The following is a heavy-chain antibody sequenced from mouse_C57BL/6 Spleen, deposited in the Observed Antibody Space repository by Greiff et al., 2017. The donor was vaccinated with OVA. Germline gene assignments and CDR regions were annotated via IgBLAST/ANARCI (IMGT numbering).Heavy chain of an antibody. CDR2: IYPGDGDT. Sequence: VKLQESGPELVKPGASVKISCKASGYAFSSSWMNWVKQRPGKGLEWIGRIYPGDGDTNYNGKFKGKATLTADKSSSTAYMQLSSLTSEDSAVYFCARGDGSSYFDYWGQGTTLTVSS. D-gene: IGHD1-1*01. CDR3: ARGDGSSYFDY. V-gene: IGHV1-82*01. J-gene: IGHJ2*01. CDR1: GYAFSSSW.